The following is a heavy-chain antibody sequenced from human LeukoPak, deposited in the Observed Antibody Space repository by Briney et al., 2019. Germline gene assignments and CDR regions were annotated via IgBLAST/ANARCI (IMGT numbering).Heavy chain of an antibody. Sequence: PSETLSLTCRISGDSSTTNSYWWGWIRQSPGKGLEWIGSIYSSGNSYYNPSLKSRATISPDTSKNQYSLRLTSVTAADTAVYYCVRLGIWDRQIGSWFDAWGQGILVTVSS. J-gene: IGHJ5*02. CDR3: VRLGIWDRQIGSWFDA. CDR1: GDSSTTNSYW. V-gene: IGHV4-39*01. D-gene: IGHD3-16*01. CDR2: IYSSGNS.